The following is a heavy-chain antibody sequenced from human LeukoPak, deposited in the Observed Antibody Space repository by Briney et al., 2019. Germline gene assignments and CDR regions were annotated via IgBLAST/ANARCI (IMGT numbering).Heavy chain of an antibody. CDR2: INPSGGST. Sequence: ASVKVSCKASGYTFTSYYMHWVRQAPGQGLEWMGIINPSGGSTSYAQKFQGRVTMTRDTSTSTVYMELSSLRAEDTAVYYCAKTTTGYSSGRYPGWPVDYWGQGTLVTVSS. V-gene: IGHV1-46*01. CDR1: GYTFTSYY. CDR3: AKTTTGYSSGRYPGWPVDY. J-gene: IGHJ4*02. D-gene: IGHD6-19*01.